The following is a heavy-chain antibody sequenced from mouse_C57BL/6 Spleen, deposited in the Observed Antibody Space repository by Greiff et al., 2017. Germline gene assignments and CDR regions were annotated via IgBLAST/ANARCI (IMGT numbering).Heavy chain of an antibody. Sequence: EVKLQQSGAELVRPGASVKLSCTASGFNIKDYYMHWVKQRPEQGLEWIGRIDPEDGDTEYAPKFQGKATMTADTSSNTAYLQLSSLTSEDTAVYYCTPSDYGSSYEGYFDVWGTGTTVTVSS. CDR2: IDPEDGDT. CDR1: GFNIKDYY. V-gene: IGHV14-1*01. D-gene: IGHD1-1*01. J-gene: IGHJ1*03. CDR3: TPSDYGSSYEGYFDV.